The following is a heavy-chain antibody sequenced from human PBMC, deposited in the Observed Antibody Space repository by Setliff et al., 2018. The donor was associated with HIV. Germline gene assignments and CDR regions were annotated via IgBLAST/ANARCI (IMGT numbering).Heavy chain of an antibody. J-gene: IGHJ1*01. V-gene: IGHV1-69*10. D-gene: IGHD3-22*01. Sequence: SVKVSCKASGGAFTAYTINWVRLAPGHGLEWVGGILPVLGVAEFAQRFRGRVTITADKSTRTVYMELSSLRSGDTAIYYCARDLFTSGYSSAAYWGQGSLVTVSS. CDR1: GGAFTAYT. CDR2: ILPVLGVA. CDR3: ARDLFTSGYSSAAY.